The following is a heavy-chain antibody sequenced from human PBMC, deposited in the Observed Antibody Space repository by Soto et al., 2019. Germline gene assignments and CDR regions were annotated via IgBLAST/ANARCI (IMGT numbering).Heavy chain of an antibody. J-gene: IGHJ3*02. CDR1: GGTIRSRDYC. D-gene: IGHD5-12*01. CDR3: ARYQVATDAFDI. V-gene: IGHV4-61*08. Sequence: SEPLSLPYTVSGGTIRSRDYCWGWIRQPPGQGLEWIGCIYYSGYANYNPSLKSRVTISVDTSRNQFSLKPTSVTAADTAVYYCARYQVATDAFDIWGQGTLVTVSS. CDR2: IYYSGYA.